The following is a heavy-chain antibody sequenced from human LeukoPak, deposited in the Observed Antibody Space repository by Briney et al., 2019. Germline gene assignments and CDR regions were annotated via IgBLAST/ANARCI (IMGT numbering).Heavy chain of an antibody. D-gene: IGHD1-26*01. J-gene: IGHJ4*02. CDR2: INENGDIA. CDR1: GFTFDDYA. Sequence: TGGSLRLSCAASGFTFDDYAMHWVRQGPGKSLEWVSLINENGDIAYYGDSVRGRFTVSRDNAKNSLYLQMNSLTTEDTALYYCAKARWEPNFDYWGQGTPVTVSS. CDR3: AKARWEPNFDY. V-gene: IGHV3-43*02.